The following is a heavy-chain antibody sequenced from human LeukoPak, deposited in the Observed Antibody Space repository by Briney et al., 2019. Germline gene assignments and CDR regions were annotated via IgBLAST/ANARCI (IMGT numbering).Heavy chain of an antibody. CDR3: ARARYNDSSGYYSPPRY. J-gene: IGHJ4*02. V-gene: IGHV3-20*04. D-gene: IGHD3-22*01. CDR2: INWNGGST. CDR1: GFTFDDYG. Sequence: GRSLRLCCAASGFTFDDYGMSWVRQAPGKGLEWVSGINWNGGSTGYADSVKGRFTISRDNAKNSLYLQMNSLRAEDTALYYCARARYNDSSGYYSPPRYWGQGTLVTVSS.